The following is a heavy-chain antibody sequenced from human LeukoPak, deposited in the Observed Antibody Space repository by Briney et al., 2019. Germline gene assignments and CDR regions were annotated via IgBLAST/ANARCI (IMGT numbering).Heavy chain of an antibody. V-gene: IGHV3-21*01. D-gene: IGHD3-3*01. Sequence: PGGSLRLSCAVSGFTFSGHWMFWVRQAPGKGLEWVSSISGSSIYINYADSVKGRFTISRDNAKNSLYLQMNSLRAEDTAVYYCVRDFRFLEDYWGQGTLVTVSS. CDR2: ISGSSIYI. CDR3: VRDFRFLEDY. CDR1: GFTFSGHW. J-gene: IGHJ4*02.